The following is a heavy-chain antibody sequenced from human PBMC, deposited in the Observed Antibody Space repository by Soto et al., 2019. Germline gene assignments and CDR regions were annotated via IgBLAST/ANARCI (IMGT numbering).Heavy chain of an antibody. J-gene: IGHJ6*02. Sequence: THSLTSTVSGGYIGSGGYYWTWIRQHPGKGLEWIGYNYYSGITYYNPSLKSRVTISLDTSKNQFSLKLSSVTAADTAVYYCARDRRWFDCSSTSCYDYYYYGMDVWGQGTTVTVSS. CDR3: ARDRRWFDCSSTSCYDYYYYGMDV. CDR2: NYYSGIT. CDR1: GGYIGSGGYY. V-gene: IGHV4-31*03. D-gene: IGHD2-2*01.